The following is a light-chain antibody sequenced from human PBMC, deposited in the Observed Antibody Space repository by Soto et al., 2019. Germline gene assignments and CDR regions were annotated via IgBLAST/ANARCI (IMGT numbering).Light chain of an antibody. CDR1: QSVDIY. V-gene: IGKV3-11*01. CDR2: DAS. J-gene: IGKJ4*01. CDR3: QQRTYWPPLT. Sequence: EVVLTQSPATLSLSPGERATLSYRASQSVDIYLAWYQQRPGQAPKLLIYDASSRATGIPARFSGSGSGTAFTLTISSLEPEDFAIYYCQQRTYWPPLTFGGGTRVEIK.